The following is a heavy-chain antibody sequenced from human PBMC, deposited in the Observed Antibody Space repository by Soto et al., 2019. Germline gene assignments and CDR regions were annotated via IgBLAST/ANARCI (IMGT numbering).Heavy chain of an antibody. CDR3: ARSLSISPDY. CDR2: IIPIFGTA. V-gene: IGHV1-69*13. D-gene: IGHD4-4*01. CDR1: GGTFSTYV. J-gene: IGHJ4*02. Sequence: SVKVSCKVSGGTFSTYVLSWVRQAPGQGLEWMGGIIPIFGTANYAQEFQGRVTITADESTDTAYMELRAEDTAVYFCARSLSISPDYWGQGTLVTVSS.